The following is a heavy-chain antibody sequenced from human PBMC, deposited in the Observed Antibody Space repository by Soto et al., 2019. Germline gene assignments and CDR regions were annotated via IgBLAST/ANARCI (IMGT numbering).Heavy chain of an antibody. J-gene: IGHJ6*02. D-gene: IGHD4-17*01. Sequence: QVQLQESGPGLVKPSQTLSLTCTVSGGSISSGDYYWSWIRQPPGKGLEWIGYIYYSGSTYYNPSLKSRVTISVDTSKNQFSLKLSSVTAADTAVYYCARALTRGPYYYYYGMDVWGQGTTVTVSS. CDR1: GGSISSGDYY. CDR3: ARALTRGPYYYYYGMDV. V-gene: IGHV4-30-4*01. CDR2: IYYSGST.